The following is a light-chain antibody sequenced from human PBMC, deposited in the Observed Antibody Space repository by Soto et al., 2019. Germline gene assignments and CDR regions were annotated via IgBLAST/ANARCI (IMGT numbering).Light chain of an antibody. J-gene: IGLJ3*02. V-gene: IGLV3-27*01. CDR3: YSASDNNLGV. Sequence: SYELTQPSSVSVSPGQTARITCSGDVLAKKYARWFQQKPGQAPVLVNYKDSERPSGIPERFSGSSSGTTVTLTISWAQLEDEADYYCYSASDNNLGVFGGGTKLTVL. CDR1: VLAKKY. CDR2: KDS.